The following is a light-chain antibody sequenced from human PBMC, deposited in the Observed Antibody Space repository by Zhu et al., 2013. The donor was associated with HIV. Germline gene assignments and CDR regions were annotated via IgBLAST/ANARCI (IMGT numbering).Light chain of an antibody. V-gene: IGLV1-40*01. CDR1: SSNIGAGYD. CDR2: VNS. Sequence: QSVLTQPPSVSGAPGQRVTISCTGSSSNIGAGYDVHWYQQLPGTAPKLLIYVNSNRPSGVPDRFSGSKSGTSASLAITGLQAEDEADYYCQSYDTSLSGPVFGGGTKLTVL. J-gene: IGLJ2*01. CDR3: QSYDTSLSGPV.